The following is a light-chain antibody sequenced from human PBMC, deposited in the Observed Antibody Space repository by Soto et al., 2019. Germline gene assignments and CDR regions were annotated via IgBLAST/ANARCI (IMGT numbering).Light chain of an antibody. J-gene: IGLJ2*01. CDR2: EVS. CDR3: SSYGGSDNNVV. CDR1: SSDVGGYNY. V-gene: IGLV2-8*01. Sequence: QSALTQPPSASGSPGQSLTISCTGTSSDVGGYNYVSWYQQHPGKAPKLMIYEVSKRPSGVPDRFSGSKSGNTASLTVSGLQAEDEADYYCSSYGGSDNNVVFGGGTKLTVL.